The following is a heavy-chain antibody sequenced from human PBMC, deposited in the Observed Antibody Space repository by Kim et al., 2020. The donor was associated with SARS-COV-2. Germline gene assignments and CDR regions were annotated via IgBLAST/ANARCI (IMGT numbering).Heavy chain of an antibody. D-gene: IGHD2-15*01. J-gene: IGHJ4*02. CDR1: GFTLSNYW. CDR3: ARGPRVFCSVSSCSFDL. Sequence: GGSLRLSCAASGFTLSNYWMSWVRQAPGKGLEWVANIKQDGSEKYHGDSVKGRFTISRDNAKNSLSLQMNSLRVDDTAMYYCARGPRVFCSVSSCSFDLWGQGILVTVSS. CDR2: IKQDGSEK. V-gene: IGHV3-7*03.